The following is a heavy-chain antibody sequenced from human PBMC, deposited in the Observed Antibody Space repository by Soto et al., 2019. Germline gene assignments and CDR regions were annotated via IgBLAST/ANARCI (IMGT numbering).Heavy chain of an antibody. CDR3: TTVTTVDYYFDY. Sequence: GGSLRLSCAASGLTFSDRYMDWVRQAPGKGLEWVGRIRKKTNSYTTEYAASVKGRFIISRDDSTNSLYLQMSSPKTEDTAVYYCTTVTTVDYYFDYWGRGTLVTVSS. CDR2: IRKKTNSYTT. D-gene: IGHD4-17*01. V-gene: IGHV3-72*01. J-gene: IGHJ4*02. CDR1: GLTFSDRY.